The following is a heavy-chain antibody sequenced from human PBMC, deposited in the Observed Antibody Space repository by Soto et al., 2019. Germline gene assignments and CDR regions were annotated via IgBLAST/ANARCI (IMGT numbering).Heavy chain of an antibody. Sequence: ASVKVSCKASGYTFTSYDINWVRQATGQGLEWMGWMNPNSGNTGYAQKFQGRVTMTRNTSISTAYMELSSLSSEDTAVYYWARGTGPPVAGGTNFDYWGQGTLVTVSS. V-gene: IGHV1-8*01. J-gene: IGHJ4*02. CDR3: ARGTGPPVAGGTNFDY. CDR1: GYTFTSYD. D-gene: IGHD6-19*01. CDR2: MNPNSGNT.